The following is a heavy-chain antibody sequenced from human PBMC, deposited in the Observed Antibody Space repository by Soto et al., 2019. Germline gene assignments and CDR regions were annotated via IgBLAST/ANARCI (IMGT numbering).Heavy chain of an antibody. Sequence: QVQLVESGGGVVQPGRSLRLSCAASGFTFSSYGMHWVRQAPGKGLEWVAVIWYDGSNKYYADSVKGRFTISRDNSKNTLYLQMNSLRAEDTAVYYCARDRGHVLLWFGAPYGMDVWGQGTTVTVSS. D-gene: IGHD3-10*01. CDR1: GFTFSSYG. CDR2: IWYDGSNK. V-gene: IGHV3-33*01. J-gene: IGHJ6*02. CDR3: ARDRGHVLLWFGAPYGMDV.